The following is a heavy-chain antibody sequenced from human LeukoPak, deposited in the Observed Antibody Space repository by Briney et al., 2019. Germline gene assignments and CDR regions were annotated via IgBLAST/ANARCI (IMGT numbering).Heavy chain of an antibody. Sequence: PSETLSLTCTVFGGSVNSGSYYGSWIRQPPGKGLEWIGYIYYSGSTNYNPSLKSRVTISVDTSKNQFFLKLSSVTAADTAVYYCARVSGLDYSNYYFDYWGQGTLVTVSS. CDR1: GGSVNSGSYY. CDR2: IYYSGST. D-gene: IGHD4-11*01. J-gene: IGHJ4*02. V-gene: IGHV4-61*01. CDR3: ARVSGLDYSNYYFDY.